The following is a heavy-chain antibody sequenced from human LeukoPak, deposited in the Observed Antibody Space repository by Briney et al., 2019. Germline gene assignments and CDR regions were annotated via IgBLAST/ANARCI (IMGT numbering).Heavy chain of an antibody. Sequence: ASVKVSCKASGGTFSSYAISWVRQAPGQGLEWMGGVIPIFGTANYAQKFQGRVTITADESTSTAYMELSSLRSEDTAVYYCALNSPTGTTRRYFDYWGQGTLVTVSS. D-gene: IGHD1-1*01. V-gene: IGHV1-69*13. CDR2: VIPIFGTA. CDR1: GGTFSSYA. CDR3: ALNSPTGTTRRYFDY. J-gene: IGHJ4*02.